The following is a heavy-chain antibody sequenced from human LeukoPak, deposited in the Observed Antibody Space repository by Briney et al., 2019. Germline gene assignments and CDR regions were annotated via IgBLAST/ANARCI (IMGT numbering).Heavy chain of an antibody. Sequence: PSETLSLTCTVPGGSISSGSYYWSWIRQPAGKGLEWIGRIYTSGGTNYNPSLKSRVTISVDTSKNQFSLKLSSVTAADTAVYYCAREVEGATSYAFDIWGQGTMVTVSS. CDR2: IYTSGGT. CDR3: AREVEGATSYAFDI. D-gene: IGHD1-26*01. CDR1: GGSISSGSYY. V-gene: IGHV4-61*02. J-gene: IGHJ3*02.